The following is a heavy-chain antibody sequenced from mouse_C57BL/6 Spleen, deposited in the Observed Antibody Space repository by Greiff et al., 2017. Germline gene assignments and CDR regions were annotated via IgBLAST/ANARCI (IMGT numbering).Heavy chain of an antibody. J-gene: IGHJ2*01. CDR3: ARLDGYYFDY. CDR2: ISSGGSYT. V-gene: IGHV5-6*01. CDR1: GFTFSSYG. D-gene: IGHD2-3*01. Sequence: EVMLVESVGDLVKPGGSLKLSCAASGFTFSSYGMSWVRQTPDKRLEWVATISSGGSYTYYPDSVKGRFTISRDNAKNTLYLQMSSLKSEDTAMYYCARLDGYYFDYCGQGTTLTVSS.